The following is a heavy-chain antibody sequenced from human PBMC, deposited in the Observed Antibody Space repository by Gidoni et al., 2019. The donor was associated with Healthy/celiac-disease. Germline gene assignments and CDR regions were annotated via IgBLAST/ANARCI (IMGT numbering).Heavy chain of an antibody. CDR3: AKDYSQQLRFDY. CDR1: GFTFSSYG. V-gene: IGHV3-30*02. J-gene: IGHJ4*02. D-gene: IGHD6-13*01. CDR2: RRYDGSNK. Sequence: QVQLVESGGGVVQPGGSLRLSCAASGFTFSSYGMHWVRQAPGKGLEWVAFRRYDGSNKYYADSVKGRFTISRDNSKNTLYLQMNSLRAEDTAVYYCAKDYSQQLRFDYWGQGTLVTVSS.